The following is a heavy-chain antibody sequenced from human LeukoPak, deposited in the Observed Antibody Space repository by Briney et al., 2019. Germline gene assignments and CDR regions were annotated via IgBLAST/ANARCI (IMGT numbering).Heavy chain of an antibody. CDR1: GFTFSSYA. CDR2: ISYDGSNK. CDR3: ARGPGPHFLVVPAAIGAFDI. D-gene: IGHD2-2*01. V-gene: IGHV3-30*04. Sequence: PGGSLRLSCAASGFTFSSYAMHWVRQAPGKGLEWVAVISYDGSNKYYADSVKGRFTISRDNSKNTLYLQMNSLRAEDTAVYYCARGPGPHFLVVPAAIGAFDIWGQGTMVTVSS. J-gene: IGHJ3*02.